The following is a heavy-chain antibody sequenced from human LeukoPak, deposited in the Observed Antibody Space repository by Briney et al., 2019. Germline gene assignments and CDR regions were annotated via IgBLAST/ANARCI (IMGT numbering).Heavy chain of an antibody. Sequence: SETLSLTSTVSGGSISSSSYYWGWIRQPPGKGLEWIGSIYYSGSTYYNPSLKSRVTISVDTSKNQFSLKLSSVTAADTAVYYCARHVGQNKYYYYYGMDVWGQGTTVTVSS. CDR1: GGSISSSSYY. D-gene: IGHD1/OR15-1a*01. J-gene: IGHJ6*02. CDR2: IYYSGST. CDR3: ARHVGQNKYYYYYGMDV. V-gene: IGHV4-39*01.